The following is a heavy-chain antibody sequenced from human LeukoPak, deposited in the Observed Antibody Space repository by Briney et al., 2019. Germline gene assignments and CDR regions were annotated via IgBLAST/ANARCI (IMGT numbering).Heavy chain of an antibody. Sequence: LETLSLTCAVYGGSFSGYYWSWIRQPPGKGLEWIGSIYYSGSTYYNPSLKSRVTISVDTSKNQFSLKLSSVTAADTAVYYCARDLYCSGGSCYRSHAFDIWGQGTMVTVSS. CDR1: GGSFSGYY. CDR3: ARDLYCSGGSCYRSHAFDI. J-gene: IGHJ3*02. CDR2: IYYSGST. D-gene: IGHD2-15*01. V-gene: IGHV4-34*01.